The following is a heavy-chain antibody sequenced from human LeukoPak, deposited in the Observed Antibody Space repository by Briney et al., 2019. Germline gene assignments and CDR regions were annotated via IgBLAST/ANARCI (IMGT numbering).Heavy chain of an antibody. Sequence: QPGGSLRLSCAASGFTFSSYAMSWVRQAPGKGLEWVSSISASGASTYYAGSVKGRFTISRDNSKNTLYLQMNSLRADDTAVYYCAKSGRTSCSTSCYYFDYWGQGTLVTVSS. J-gene: IGHJ4*02. CDR2: ISASGAST. CDR3: AKSGRTSCSTSCYYFDY. CDR1: GFTFSSYA. V-gene: IGHV3-23*01. D-gene: IGHD2-2*01.